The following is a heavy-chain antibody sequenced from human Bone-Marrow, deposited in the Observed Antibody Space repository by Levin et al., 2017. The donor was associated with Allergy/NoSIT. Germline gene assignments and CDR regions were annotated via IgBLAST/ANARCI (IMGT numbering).Heavy chain of an antibody. CDR1: GASFGSYT. CDR3: ARDRVRTGWRSGAFDI. D-gene: IGHD2-15*01. J-gene: IGHJ3*02. Sequence: PEASVKVSCKASGASFGSYTFTWVRQAPGQGLEWMGRITPKLGIINHIQKYEGRLTLTADKSTTTAYMAMRSLRSEDTGIYYCARDRVRTGWRSGAFDIWGPGTVVIVSS. CDR2: ITPKLGII. V-gene: IGHV1-69*04.